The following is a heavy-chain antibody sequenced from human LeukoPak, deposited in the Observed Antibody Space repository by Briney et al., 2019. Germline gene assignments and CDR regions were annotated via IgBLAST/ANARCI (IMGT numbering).Heavy chain of an antibody. CDR2: IYYSGST. CDR3: ARDRYGFAFDI. J-gene: IGHJ3*02. V-gene: IGHV4-59*01. D-gene: IGHD3-16*02. Sequence: NPSETLSLTCTVSGGSISNYYWSWVRQPPGKGLECIGYIYYSGSTNYNPSLKGRVTISVDTSKNQFSLRLNSVTAADTAVYYCARDRYGFAFDIWGQGTMVTVSS. CDR1: GGSISNYY.